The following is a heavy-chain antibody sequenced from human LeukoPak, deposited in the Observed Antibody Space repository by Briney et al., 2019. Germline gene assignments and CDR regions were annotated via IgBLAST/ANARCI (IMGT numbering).Heavy chain of an antibody. V-gene: IGHV3-7*01. Sequence: ETLSLTCAVYGGSFSGYHWSWIRQPPGKGLEWVANIKQDGSEKYYVDSVKGRFTISRDNAKNSLYLQMNSLRAEDTAVYYCARDAYSSGWPDYWGQGTLVTVSS. J-gene: IGHJ4*02. CDR3: ARDAYSSGWPDY. CDR2: IKQDGSEK. CDR1: GGSFSGYH. D-gene: IGHD6-19*01.